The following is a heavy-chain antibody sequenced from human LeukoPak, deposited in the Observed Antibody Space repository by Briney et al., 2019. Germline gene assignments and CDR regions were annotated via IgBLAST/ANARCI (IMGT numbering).Heavy chain of an antibody. V-gene: IGHV4-61*02. CDR3: ARDQEGDYYDSSGPRNS. J-gene: IGHJ5*02. CDR2: IYTSGST. D-gene: IGHD3-22*01. Sequence: PSETLSLTCTVSGGSIGSGSYYWSWIRQPAGKGLEWIGRIYTSGSTNYNPSLKSRVTISVDTSKNQFSLKLSSVTAADTAVYYCARDQEGDYYDSSGPRNSWGQGTLVTVSS. CDR1: GGSIGSGSYY.